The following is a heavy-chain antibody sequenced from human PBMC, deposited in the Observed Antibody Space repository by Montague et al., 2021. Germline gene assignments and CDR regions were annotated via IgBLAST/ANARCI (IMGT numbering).Heavy chain of an antibody. J-gene: IGHJ5*02. Sequence: QSGAEVKKPGESLKISCQGSGFSISDYWIAWVRQMPGRGLEWLGIIYPRDSDTRYNPSFQGQVSISADKVINTAYVQWSSLTASDTAIYYCAGRGSLVATSNWFDPWGQGTLVTVSS. CDR1: GFSISDYW. CDR2: IYPRDSDT. D-gene: IGHD1-1*01. CDR3: AGRGSLVATSNWFDP. V-gene: IGHV5-51*01.